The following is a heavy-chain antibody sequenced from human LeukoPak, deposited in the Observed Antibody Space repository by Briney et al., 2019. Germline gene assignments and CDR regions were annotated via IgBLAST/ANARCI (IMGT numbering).Heavy chain of an antibody. CDR1: GFTFSSYA. D-gene: IGHD3-22*01. CDR2: ISGSGGST. Sequence: GGSLRLSCAASGFTFSSYAMSWVRQAPGKGLEWVSAISGSGGSTYYADSVKGRFTISRDNSKNTLYLQMNSLRAEDTSVYYCARVNYYDSSGPPRGFDYWGQGTLVTVSS. CDR3: ARVNYYDSSGPPRGFDY. V-gene: IGHV3-23*01. J-gene: IGHJ4*02.